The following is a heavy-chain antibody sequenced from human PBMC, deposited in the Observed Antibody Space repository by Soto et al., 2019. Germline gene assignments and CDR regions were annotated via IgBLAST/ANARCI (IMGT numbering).Heavy chain of an antibody. CDR2: IYHSGSS. CDR3: ARGVSPESGWFDP. V-gene: IGHV4-30-2*01. Sequence: SETLSLTCVVSGGSISSGAYCWSWIRQPPGKGLEWIGYIYHSGSSYYNPSLKTRVTMSVDSSTNQFSLQLSFVTAADTAVYYCARGVSPESGWFDPWGQGTLVTVS. CDR1: GGSISSGAYC. J-gene: IGHJ5*02. D-gene: IGHD3-10*01.